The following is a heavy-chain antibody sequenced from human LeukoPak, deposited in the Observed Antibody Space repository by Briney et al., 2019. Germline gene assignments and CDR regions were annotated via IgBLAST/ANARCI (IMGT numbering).Heavy chain of an antibody. CDR2: INSDGSST. J-gene: IGHJ6*03. V-gene: IGHV3-74*01. CDR3: ARASRIAAAGYYYYYYMDV. D-gene: IGHD6-13*01. Sequence: PGGSLRLSCAASGSTFSSYWMHWVRQAPGKGLVWVSRINSDGSSTSYADSVKGRFTISRDNAKNTLYLQMNSLRAEDTAVYYCARASRIAAAGYYYYYYMDVWGKGTTVTISS. CDR1: GSTFSSYW.